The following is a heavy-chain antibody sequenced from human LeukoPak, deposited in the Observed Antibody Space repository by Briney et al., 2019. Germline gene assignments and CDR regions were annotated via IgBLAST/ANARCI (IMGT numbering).Heavy chain of an antibody. CDR3: AKEGVEYYFDY. V-gene: IGHV3-20*04. Sequence: GGSLRLSCAASVFTFDDDGMSWVRQAPGKGREWVSGINWNGGSTGYADSVKGRFTISRDNSKNTLYLQMNSLRAEDTAVYYCAKEGVEYYFDYWGQGTLVTVSS. J-gene: IGHJ4*02. CDR1: VFTFDDDG. CDR2: INWNGGST. D-gene: IGHD3-3*01.